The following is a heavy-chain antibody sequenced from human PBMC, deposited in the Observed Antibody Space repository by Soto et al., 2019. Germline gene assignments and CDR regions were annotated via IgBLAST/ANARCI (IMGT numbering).Heavy chain of an antibody. V-gene: IGHV1-69*13. D-gene: IGHD3-3*01. CDR1: GGTFSSYA. CDR2: IIPIFGTA. CDR3: ASRKVLRFLAWSGGRDYYYYGMDV. J-gene: IGHJ6*02. Sequence: ASVKVSCKASGGTFSSYAISWVRQAPGQGLEWMGGIIPIFGTANYAQKFQGRVTITADESTSTAYMELSSLRSEDTAVYYCASRKVLRFLAWSGGRDYYYYGMDVWGQGTTVTVSS.